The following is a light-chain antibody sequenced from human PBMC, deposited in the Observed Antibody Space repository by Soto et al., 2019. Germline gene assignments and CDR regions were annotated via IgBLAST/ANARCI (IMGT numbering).Light chain of an antibody. CDR1: QSISSW. Sequence: DTRMTQSPSTLSPSVRHRVTITCLASQSISSWLAWCQQKPGKAPKLLIYDASSWESRVASRFSGSGSGTVVSLTISSLQPDDFANYYCQRYNSYSLLACGQGTKVDIK. V-gene: IGKV1-5*01. CDR3: QRYNSYSLLA. CDR2: DAS. J-gene: IGKJ1*01.